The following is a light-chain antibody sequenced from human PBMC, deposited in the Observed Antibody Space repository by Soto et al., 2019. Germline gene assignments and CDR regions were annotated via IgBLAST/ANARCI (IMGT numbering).Light chain of an antibody. V-gene: IGKV1-33*01. CDR2: DAS. CDR1: QDIINY. CDR3: QQYDDLLLT. Sequence: DIQMTQSPSSLSASVGDRVTITCQASQDIINYLNWYQHKPGNAPKLLIYDASNLETGVPSRFSGSGSGTDFTFTISSLQPEDIATYYCQQYDDLLLTFGGGTKVEIK. J-gene: IGKJ4*01.